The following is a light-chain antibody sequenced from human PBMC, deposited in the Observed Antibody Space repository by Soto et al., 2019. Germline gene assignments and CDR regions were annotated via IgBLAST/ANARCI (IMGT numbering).Light chain of an antibody. Sequence: QSALTQPASVSGSPGQSITISCTGTTSDVGGFNYVSWYQLNPGKAPKLMVYAVTNRPSGVSDRFSGSKSGNTASLTISGLQAEDEADYYCTSYADSSPVVFGGGTKLTVL. CDR1: TSDVGGFNY. J-gene: IGLJ2*01. V-gene: IGLV2-14*01. CDR2: AVT. CDR3: TSYADSSPVV.